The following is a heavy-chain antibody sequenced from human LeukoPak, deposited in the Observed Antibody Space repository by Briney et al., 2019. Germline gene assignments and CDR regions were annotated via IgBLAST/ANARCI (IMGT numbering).Heavy chain of an antibody. CDR3: VKDEGGVQLAY. J-gene: IGHJ4*02. CDR2: ISGSGDST. CDR1: GFTFSNYS. V-gene: IGHV3-23*01. D-gene: IGHD1-1*01. Sequence: GGSLRLSCEASGFTFSNYSMNWVRQAPGKGLEWGSAISGSGDSTYYADSVKGRFTISRDNSKNTLYLQMNSLRADDTAVYYCVKDEGGVQLAYWGQGTLVTVSS.